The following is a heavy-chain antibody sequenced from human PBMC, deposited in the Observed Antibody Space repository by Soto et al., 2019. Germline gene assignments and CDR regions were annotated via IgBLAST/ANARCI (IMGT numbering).Heavy chain of an antibody. Sequence: QVQLQQWGAGLLKPSETLSLTCAVYGGSFSGYYWSWIRQPPGKGLEWIGEINHSGSTNYNPSLKSRVTISVDTSKNQFSLKLCSVTAADTAVYYCARGATVTPYWFDPWGQGTLVTVSS. V-gene: IGHV4-34*01. CDR2: INHSGST. CDR3: ARGATVTPYWFDP. D-gene: IGHD4-17*01. J-gene: IGHJ5*02. CDR1: GGSFSGYY.